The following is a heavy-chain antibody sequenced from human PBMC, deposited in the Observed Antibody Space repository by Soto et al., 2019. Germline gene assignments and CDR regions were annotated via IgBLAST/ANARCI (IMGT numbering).Heavy chain of an antibody. V-gene: IGHV4-34*01. CDR1: GGSFDGYY. CDR3: ARGVDSWSGYLF. CDR2: IHHSGST. Sequence: SATLSLPCALSGGSFDGYYWSWIRQSPGKGLEWIGEIHHSGSTKYNPSLKSRVSLSVDTSTKQFSMKMTSMTAADRGVYYCARGVDSWSGYLFWGQGTPGTVSS. D-gene: IGHD3-3*01. J-gene: IGHJ4*02.